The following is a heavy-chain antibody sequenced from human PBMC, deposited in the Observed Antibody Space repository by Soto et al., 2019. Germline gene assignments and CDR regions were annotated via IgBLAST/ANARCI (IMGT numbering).Heavy chain of an antibody. D-gene: IGHD4-17*01. CDR1: GGSISNYY. CDR3: ARRYGPSFDY. J-gene: IGHJ4*02. Sequence: QVQLQESGPGLVKPSETLSLTCTVSGGSISNYYWSWIRQPPGKGLEWIGYIYYSGSTNYNPSLKSRVTISADTSKNQFSLRLSSVTAADTAVYYCARRYGPSFDYWGQGTLVTVSS. CDR2: IYYSGST. V-gene: IGHV4-59*01.